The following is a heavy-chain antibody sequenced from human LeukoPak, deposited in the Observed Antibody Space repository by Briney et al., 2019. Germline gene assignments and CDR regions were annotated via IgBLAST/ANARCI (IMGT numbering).Heavy chain of an antibody. V-gene: IGHV3-30-3*01. Sequence: GGSLRLSCAASGFTFSSYAMHWVRQAPGKGLEGVAVISYDGSNKYYEDSVKGRFTISRDNSKNTLYLQMNSLRAEDTAVYYCASVAGVEMATIDYWGQGTLVTVSS. D-gene: IGHD5-24*01. CDR1: GFTFSSYA. J-gene: IGHJ4*02. CDR3: ASVAGVEMATIDY. CDR2: ISYDGSNK.